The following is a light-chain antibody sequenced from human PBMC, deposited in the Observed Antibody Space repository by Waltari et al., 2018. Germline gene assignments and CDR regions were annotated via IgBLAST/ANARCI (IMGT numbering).Light chain of an antibody. CDR2: EGN. CDR3: CSYAGGSTFVV. V-gene: IGLV2-23*03. J-gene: IGLJ2*01. Sequence: QSDLTQPASVSGSPGQSITMSCTGASSGVGTFNLVSWYQQHPGKAPKLIIYEGNERPSGVSNRFSGSKSGNTASLTISGLQAEDEAYYYCCSYAGGSTFVVFGGGTKLTVL. CDR1: SSGVGTFNL.